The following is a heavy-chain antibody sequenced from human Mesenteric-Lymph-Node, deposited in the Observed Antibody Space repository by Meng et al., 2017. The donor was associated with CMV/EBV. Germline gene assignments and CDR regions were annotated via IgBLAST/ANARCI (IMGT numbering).Heavy chain of an antibody. J-gene: IGHJ4*02. CDR1: GFTFSSYS. Sequence: AASGFTFSSYSMNWVRQAPGKGLEWVSSISSSSSYIYYADSVKGRFTISRDNAKNSLYLQMNSLRAEDTAVYYCARDRGDGYNSGDYWGQGTLVTVSS. D-gene: IGHD5-24*01. V-gene: IGHV3-21*01. CDR3: ARDRGDGYNSGDY. CDR2: ISSSSSYI.